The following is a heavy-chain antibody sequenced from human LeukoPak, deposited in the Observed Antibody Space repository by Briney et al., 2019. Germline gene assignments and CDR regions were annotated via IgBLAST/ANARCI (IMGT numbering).Heavy chain of an antibody. Sequence: GGSLRLSCAASGFTFSSYGMHWVRQAPGKGLEWVAVIWYDGSNKYYADSVKGRFTISRDNSKNTLYLQMNSLRAEDTAVYYCARDDGHYYGSGSLRYWGQGTLVTVSS. CDR1: GFTFSSYG. CDR2: IWYDGSNK. J-gene: IGHJ4*02. V-gene: IGHV3-33*01. D-gene: IGHD3-10*01. CDR3: ARDDGHYYGSGSLRY.